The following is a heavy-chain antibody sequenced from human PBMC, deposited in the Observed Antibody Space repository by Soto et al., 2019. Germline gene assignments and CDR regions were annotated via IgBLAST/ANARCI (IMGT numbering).Heavy chain of an antibody. CDR1: GFTFSSYS. CDR3: ARGVDYTTFEIPRIFDY. J-gene: IGHJ4*02. CDR2: ISSSSSTI. V-gene: IGHV3-48*01. D-gene: IGHD4-4*01. Sequence: GGSLRLSCAASGFTFSSYSMNWVRQAPGKGLEWVSYISSSSSTIYYADSVKGRFTISRDNAKNPLYLQMNSLRAEDTAVYYCARGVDYTTFEIPRIFDYWGQGTLVTVSS.